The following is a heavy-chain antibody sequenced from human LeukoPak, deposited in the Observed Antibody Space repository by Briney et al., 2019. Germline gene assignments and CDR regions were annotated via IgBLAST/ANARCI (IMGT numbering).Heavy chain of an antibody. CDR3: ARVGYDFWSGYSAHYYYYYMDV. V-gene: IGHV4-39*07. CDR2: IYYSGST. J-gene: IGHJ6*03. Sequence: SETLSLTCTVSGGSISSSSYYWGWIRQPPGKGLEWIGSIYYSGSTYYNPSLKSRVTISVDTSKNQFSLKLSSVTAADTAVYYCARVGYDFWSGYSAHYYYYYMDVWGKGTMVTVSS. D-gene: IGHD3-3*01. CDR1: GGSISSSSYY.